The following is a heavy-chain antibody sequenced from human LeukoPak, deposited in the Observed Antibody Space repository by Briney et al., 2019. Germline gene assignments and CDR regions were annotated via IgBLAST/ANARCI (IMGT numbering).Heavy chain of an antibody. J-gene: IGHJ4*02. D-gene: IGHD6-19*01. CDR3: ACTIAVGY. V-gene: IGHV3-7*01. CDR1: GFNFSGYW. Sequence: GGSLGLSCAASGFNFSGYWMTWVRPAPGKGLEWVANIKEDGSEKHYADSVKGRFTISRDNAKNSLYLQMDTLRFEDTAVYYCACTIAVGYWGRGTLVTVSS. CDR2: IKEDGSEK.